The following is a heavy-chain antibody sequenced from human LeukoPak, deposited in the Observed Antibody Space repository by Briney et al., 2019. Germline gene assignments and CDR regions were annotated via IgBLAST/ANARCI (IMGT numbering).Heavy chain of an antibody. J-gene: IGHJ4*02. CDR3: ARALYSYGPDY. CDR2: IYYSGST. Sequence: SETLSLTCTVSGGSISTSSYYWGWIRQPPGKGLEWIGSIYYSGSTYYNPSLKSRVTISVDTSKNQFSLKLSSVTAADTAVYYCARALYSYGPDYWGQGTLVTVSS. CDR1: GGSISTSSYY. V-gene: IGHV4-39*07. D-gene: IGHD5-18*01.